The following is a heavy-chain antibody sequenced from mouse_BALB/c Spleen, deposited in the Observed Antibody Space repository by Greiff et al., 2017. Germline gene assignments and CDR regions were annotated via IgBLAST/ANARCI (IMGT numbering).Heavy chain of an antibody. CDR3: ARGYGYERFAY. CDR2: INPYNDGT. Sequence: EVQLHQSGPELVKPGASVKMSCKASGYTFTSYVMHWVKQKPGQGLEWIGYINPYNDGTKYNEKFKGKATLTSDKSSSTAYMELSSLTSEDSAVYYCARGYGYERFAYWGQGTLVTVSA. D-gene: IGHD2-2*01. V-gene: IGHV1-14*01. CDR1: GYTFTSYV. J-gene: IGHJ3*01.